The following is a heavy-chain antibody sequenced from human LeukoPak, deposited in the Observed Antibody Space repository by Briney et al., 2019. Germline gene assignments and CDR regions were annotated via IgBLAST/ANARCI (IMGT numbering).Heavy chain of an antibody. CDR2: INHSGST. CDR1: GDSISSSRYY. Sequence: SETLSLTCTVSGDSISSSRYYWGWIRQPPGKGLEWIGEINHSGSTNYNPSLKSRVTISVDTSKNQFSLKLSSVTAADTAVYYCAVVVRRYFDYWGQGTLVTVSS. D-gene: IGHD2-15*01. CDR3: AVVVRRYFDY. V-gene: IGHV4-39*07. J-gene: IGHJ4*02.